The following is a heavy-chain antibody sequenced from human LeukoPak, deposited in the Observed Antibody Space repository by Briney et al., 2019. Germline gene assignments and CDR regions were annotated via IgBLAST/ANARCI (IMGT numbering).Heavy chain of an antibody. D-gene: IGHD3-10*01. Sequence: PGGSLRLSCAASGFTFSTYGMHWVRQALGKGLEWVTFIRYDGSNKYYADSVKGRFTISRDNSKNTLDLQMNSLRAEDTAVYYCAKRHYGSGSPTFDPWGQGTLVTVSS. CDR1: GFTFSTYG. CDR2: IRYDGSNK. CDR3: AKRHYGSGSPTFDP. V-gene: IGHV3-30*02. J-gene: IGHJ5*02.